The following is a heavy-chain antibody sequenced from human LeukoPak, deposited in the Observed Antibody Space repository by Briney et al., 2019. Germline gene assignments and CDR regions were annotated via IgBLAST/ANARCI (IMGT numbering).Heavy chain of an antibody. D-gene: IGHD2-2*01. CDR1: GFTLSSYA. V-gene: IGHV3-9*01. J-gene: IGHJ4*02. CDR2: ISWNSGSI. CDR3: AKDASWYCSSTSCYPYYFDY. Sequence: GGSLRLSCAASGFTLSSYAMHWVRQAPGKGLEWVSGISWNSGSIGYADSVKGRFTISRDNAKNSLYLQMNSLRAEDTALYYCAKDASWYCSSTSCYPYYFDYWGQGTLVTVSS.